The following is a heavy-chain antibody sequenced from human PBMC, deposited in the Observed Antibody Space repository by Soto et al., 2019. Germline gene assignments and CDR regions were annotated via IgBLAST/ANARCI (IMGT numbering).Heavy chain of an antibody. Sequence: QVQLQESGAGLVKPSGTLSLTCAVSGGSISSSNWWSWVRQPPGKGLEWIGEIYHSGSTNYNPPLESRVTISVDKSKNQFSLKLRSVTAADTAVYYCARVVGGYYYGMDVWGQGTTVTVSS. J-gene: IGHJ6*02. CDR2: IYHSGST. CDR1: GGSISSSNW. CDR3: ARVVGGYYYGMDV. V-gene: IGHV4-4*02. D-gene: IGHD2-2*01.